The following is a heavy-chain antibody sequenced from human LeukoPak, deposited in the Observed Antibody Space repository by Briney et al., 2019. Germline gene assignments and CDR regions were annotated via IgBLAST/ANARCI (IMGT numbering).Heavy chain of an antibody. Sequence: SQTLSLTCTVSGGSITSGDYYWSWLRQPAGKGLEWIGRIYLGGSPSYNPSLKSRVTISADTSKNQFSLILSSVTAADTAVYYCARFNVYYYYMDVWGKGTTVTVSS. J-gene: IGHJ6*03. D-gene: IGHD3-16*01. CDR2: IYLGGSP. CDR3: ARFNVYYYYMDV. CDR1: GGSITSGDYY. V-gene: IGHV4-61*02.